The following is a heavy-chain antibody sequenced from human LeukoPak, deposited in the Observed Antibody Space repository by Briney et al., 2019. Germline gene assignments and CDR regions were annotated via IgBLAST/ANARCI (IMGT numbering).Heavy chain of an antibody. D-gene: IGHD4-17*01. V-gene: IGHV4-61*02. CDR1: GGSVSSGSYY. Sequence: PSETLSLICTVSGGSVSSGSYYWSWIRQPAGKGLEWIGRIYTSVSTNYNPSLKSRVTISVDTSKNQFSLKLTSVTAADTAVYYCARLDYTDLYFDYWGQGTLVTVSS. J-gene: IGHJ4*02. CDR2: IYTSVST. CDR3: ARLDYTDLYFDY.